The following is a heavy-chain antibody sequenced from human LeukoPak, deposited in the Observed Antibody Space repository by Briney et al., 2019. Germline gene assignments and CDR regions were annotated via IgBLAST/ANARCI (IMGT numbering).Heavy chain of an antibody. V-gene: IGHV3-23*01. CDR2: ISGSGGST. J-gene: IGHJ5*02. D-gene: IGHD6-19*01. CDR3: ARRGYSSGWYSPNWFDP. Sequence: PGGSLRLSCAASGFTFSSYGMSWVRQAPGKGLEWVSVISGSGGSTYYADSVKGRFTISRDNSKNTLYLQMNSLRAEDTAVYYCARRGYSSGWYSPNWFDPWGQGTLVTVSS. CDR1: GFTFSSYG.